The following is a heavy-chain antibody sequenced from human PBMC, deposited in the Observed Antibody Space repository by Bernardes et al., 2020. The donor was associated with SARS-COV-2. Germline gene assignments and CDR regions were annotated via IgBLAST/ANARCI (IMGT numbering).Heavy chain of an antibody. V-gene: IGHV3-33*01. CDR1: GFTFSSYG. CDR3: ASDSGYDLRGAFDI. CDR2: IWYDGSNK. D-gene: IGHD5-12*01. Sequence: GGSLRLSCAASGFTFSSYGMHWVRQAPGKGLEWVAVIWYDGSNKYYADSVKGRFTISRDNSKNTLYVQMNSLRVEDTAVYYCASDSGYDLRGAFDIWGQGTMVTVSS. J-gene: IGHJ3*02.